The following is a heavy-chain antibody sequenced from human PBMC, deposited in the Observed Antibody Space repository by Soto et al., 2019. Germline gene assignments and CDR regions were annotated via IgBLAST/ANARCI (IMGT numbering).Heavy chain of an antibody. CDR2: IYYSGST. CDR3: ARLSLSGYVPKALFDY. J-gene: IGHJ4*02. Sequence: SETLSLTCTVSGGSISSYYWSWIRQPPGKGLGWIGYIYYSGSTNYNPSFQGQVTISADKSISTAYLQWSSLKASDTAMYYCARLSLSGYVPKALFDYWGQGTLVTVSS. V-gene: IGHV4-59*12. D-gene: IGHD5-12*01. CDR1: GGSISSYY.